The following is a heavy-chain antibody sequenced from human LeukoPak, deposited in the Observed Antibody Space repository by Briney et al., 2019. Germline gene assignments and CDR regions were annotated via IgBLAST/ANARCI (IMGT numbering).Heavy chain of an antibody. Sequence: SVKVSCKASGGTFSSYAISWVRQAPGQGLEWVGGIIPILGTANYAQKFQGRVTITTDESTSTAYMELSSLRSEDTAVYYCARDRQGPLRPRDRYYFDYWGQGTLVTVSS. V-gene: IGHV1-69*05. CDR1: GGTFSSYA. D-gene: IGHD3-3*01. CDR3: ARDRQGPLRPRDRYYFDY. J-gene: IGHJ4*02. CDR2: IIPILGTA.